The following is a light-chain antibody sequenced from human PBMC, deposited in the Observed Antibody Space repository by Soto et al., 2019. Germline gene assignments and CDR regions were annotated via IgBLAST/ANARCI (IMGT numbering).Light chain of an antibody. J-gene: IGKJ1*01. CDR3: QQYNNWPPGT. CDR1: QSVSSN. CDR2: GAS. V-gene: IGKV3-15*01. Sequence: EIVMTQSPATLSVSPGERATLSCRASQSVSSNLAWYQQKPGQAPRLLIYGASTRATGIPARFRGSGSGTEFTLTISSLQSEDFAVYYCQQYNNWPPGTFGQGTNVEIK.